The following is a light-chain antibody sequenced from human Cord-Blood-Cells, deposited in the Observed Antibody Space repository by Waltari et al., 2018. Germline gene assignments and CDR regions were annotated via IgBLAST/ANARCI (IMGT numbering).Light chain of an antibody. V-gene: IGLV3-19*01. J-gene: IGLJ2*01. CDR2: GQK. CDR3: NSRDSSGIHVV. CDR1: SRRSYY. Sequence: SSELTQDPAVSVALGQTYQLTCREDSRRSYYARWYRPKPGHATFLVSYGQKTRPSGILARCGGSTSGNTASLTITGAQAEDESTYSSNSRDSSGIHVVFGGGTKLTLL.